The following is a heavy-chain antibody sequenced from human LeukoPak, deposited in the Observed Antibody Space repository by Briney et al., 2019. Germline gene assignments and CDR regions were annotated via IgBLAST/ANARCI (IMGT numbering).Heavy chain of an antibody. Sequence: GGSLRLSCAASGFTVSSNHMSWVRQAPGKGLEWVSVIYSGGSTYYADSVKGRFTISRDISKNTLYIQMNSLRAEDTALYYCARDGGQAVPGTPIYGYFDLWGRGTLVTVSS. J-gene: IGHJ2*01. CDR1: GFTVSSNH. CDR2: IYSGGST. CDR3: ARDGGQAVPGTPIYGYFDL. D-gene: IGHD6-19*01. V-gene: IGHV3-66*01.